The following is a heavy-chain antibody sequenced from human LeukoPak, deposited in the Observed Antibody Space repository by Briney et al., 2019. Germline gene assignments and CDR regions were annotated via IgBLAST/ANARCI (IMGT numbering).Heavy chain of an antibody. CDR1: EYSLSDLS. V-gene: IGHV1-24*01. CDR3: ATDRVYRSSGRSWGFFDY. Sequence: GASVKVSCKISEYSLSDLSIHWVREAPGEGLEWMGGFDSENSKMVYSQKFQGRVTMTEDTSADTAYMELTSLRSEYTAVYFCATDRVYRSSGRSWGFFDYWGQGTLVIVSS. CDR2: FDSENSKM. J-gene: IGHJ4*02. D-gene: IGHD6-19*01.